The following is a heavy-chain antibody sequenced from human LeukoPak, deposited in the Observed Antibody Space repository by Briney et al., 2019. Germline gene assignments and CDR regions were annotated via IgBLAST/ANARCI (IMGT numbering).Heavy chain of an antibody. CDR1: GGSISSYY. D-gene: IGHD1-7*01. J-gene: IGHJ4*02. Sequence: SETLSLTXTVSGGSISSYYWSWIRQPPGKGLEWIGYIYYSGSTNYNPSLKSRVTISVDTSKNQFSLKLSSVTAADTAVYYCARAYNWNYNDYFDYWGQGTLVTVSS. CDR3: ARAYNWNYNDYFDY. V-gene: IGHV4-59*01. CDR2: IYYSGST.